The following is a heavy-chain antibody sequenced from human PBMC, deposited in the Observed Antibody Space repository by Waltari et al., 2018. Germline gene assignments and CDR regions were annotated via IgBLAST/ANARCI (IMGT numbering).Heavy chain of an antibody. CDR1: GYSFTSYW. V-gene: IGHV5-51*03. D-gene: IGHD3-22*01. J-gene: IGHJ3*02. CDR2: IDPGDSDT. CDR3: ARRGYYDSSGPDAFDI. Sequence: EVQLVQSGAEVKKPGESLKISCKGSGYSFTSYWIGWVRQMPGKGLEWMGLIDPGDSDTRYSPSFQGQVTISADKSISTAYLQWSSLKASDTAMYYCARRGYYDSSGPDAFDIWGQGTMVTVSS.